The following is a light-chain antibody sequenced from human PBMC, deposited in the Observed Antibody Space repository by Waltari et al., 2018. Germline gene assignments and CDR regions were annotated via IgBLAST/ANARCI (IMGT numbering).Light chain of an antibody. V-gene: IGKV3-15*01. J-gene: IGKJ2*01. CDR2: VAS. CDR1: QSVSSN. Sequence: EIVMTQSPATLSVSPGERATLSCRASQSVSSNFAWYQQKPGQAPRLRIYVASTRATGIPARFSGSGSGTEFTLTISSLQSEDFAVYYCQQYNNWPFTFGQGTKLEIK. CDR3: QQYNNWPFT.